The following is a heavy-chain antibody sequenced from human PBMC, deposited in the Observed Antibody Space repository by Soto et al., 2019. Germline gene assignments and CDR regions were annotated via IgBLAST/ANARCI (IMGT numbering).Heavy chain of an antibody. CDR1: GGTFSSYA. V-gene: IGHV1-69*13. CDR2: IIPIFGTA. Sequence: ASVKVSCKASGGTFSSYAISWVRQAPGQGLEWMGGIIPIFGTANYAQKFQGRVTITADESTSTAYMELSSLRSEDTAVYYCASIISARRDYYYYGMDVWGQGTTVTVSS. J-gene: IGHJ6*02. CDR3: ASIISARRDYYYYGMDV. D-gene: IGHD3-10*01.